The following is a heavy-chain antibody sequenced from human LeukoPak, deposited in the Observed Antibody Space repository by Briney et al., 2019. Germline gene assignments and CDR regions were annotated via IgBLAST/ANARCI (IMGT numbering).Heavy chain of an antibody. CDR3: AREKSDCGGDCYPLDY. D-gene: IGHD2-21*01. CDR1: GFTFSSYS. Sequence: GGSLRLSCAASGFTFSSYSMNWVRQAPGKGLGWVSSISSSSSYIYYADSVKGRFTISRDNAKNSLYLQMNSLRAEDTAVYYCAREKSDCGGDCYPLDYWGQGTLVTVSS. V-gene: IGHV3-21*01. J-gene: IGHJ4*02. CDR2: ISSSSSYI.